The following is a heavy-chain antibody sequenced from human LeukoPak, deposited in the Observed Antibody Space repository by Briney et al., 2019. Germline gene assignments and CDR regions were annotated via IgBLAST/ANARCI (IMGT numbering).Heavy chain of an antibody. CDR2: INHSGST. J-gene: IGHJ1*01. D-gene: IGHD2-21*02. Sequence: SETLSLTCAVYGGSFSGYYWSWIRQPPGKGLEWIGEINHSGSTNYNPSLKSRVTISVDTSKNQFSLKLSSVTAADTAVYYCAGVVVTAIDYFQHWGQGTLSMVSS. CDR3: AGVVVTAIDYFQH. V-gene: IGHV4-34*01. CDR1: GGSFSGYY.